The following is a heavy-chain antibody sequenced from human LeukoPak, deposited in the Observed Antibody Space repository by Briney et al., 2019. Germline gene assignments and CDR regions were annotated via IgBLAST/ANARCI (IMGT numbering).Heavy chain of an antibody. CDR3: ARQRYSYYNDY. CDR2: IDPSDSYT. Sequence: PGESLQISSKGSGYSFTNYWITWVRQMPGKGMEWMGRIDPSDSYTNYSPSLQGHVTISTDKSTSTAYLQWSSLKASDTAMYYCARQRYSYYNDYWGQGTLVTVSS. CDR1: GYSFTNYW. D-gene: IGHD5-18*01. V-gene: IGHV5-10-1*01. J-gene: IGHJ4*02.